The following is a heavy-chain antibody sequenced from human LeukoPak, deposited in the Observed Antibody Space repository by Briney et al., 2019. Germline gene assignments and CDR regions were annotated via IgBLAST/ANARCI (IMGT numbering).Heavy chain of an antibody. D-gene: IGHD3-3*01. CDR3: ARGITIFGVVTLDY. CDR2: MNPNSGNT. J-gene: IGHJ4*02. V-gene: IGHV1-8*01. Sequence: ASVKVSGKASGYTFSNYDINWVRQATGQGLEWMGWMNPNSGNTGYAQKFQGRVTMTRNTSISTAYMELSSLRSEVTAVFYCARGITIFGVVTLDYWGQGTLVTVSS. CDR1: GYTFSNYD.